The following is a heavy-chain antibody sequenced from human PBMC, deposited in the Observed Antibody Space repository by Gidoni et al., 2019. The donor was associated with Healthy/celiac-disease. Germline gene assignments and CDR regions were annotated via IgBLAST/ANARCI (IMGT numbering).Heavy chain of an antibody. D-gene: IGHD3-3*01. CDR3: AREGPVLRFLAIDGVY. CDR2: IPYDGSNK. CDR1: GFTFSSYA. Sequence: QVQLVESGGGVVQPGRSLRPSSAASGFTFSSYAMHWVSQAPGKGLEWVEVIPYDGSNKHYADSVKGRFTISRDNSKNTLYLQMNSLRAEDTAVYYCAREGPVLRFLAIDGVYWGQGTLVTVSS. J-gene: IGHJ4*02. V-gene: IGHV3-30-3*01.